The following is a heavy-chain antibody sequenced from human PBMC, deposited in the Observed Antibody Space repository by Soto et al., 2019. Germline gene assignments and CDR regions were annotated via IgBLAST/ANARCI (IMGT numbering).Heavy chain of an antibody. CDR1: GFTFSSHS. J-gene: IGHJ4*02. CDR3: AKVTGYYMDH. D-gene: IGHD3-9*01. V-gene: IGHV3-21*04. CDR2: ISSSSSYI. Sequence: EVLVVESGGGLVKPGGSLRLSCAASGFTFSSHSMNWVRQAPGKGLEWVSTISSSSSYIYYADSVKGRFTISRDNPKNSLYLQMNSLRAEDTAVYYCAKVTGYYMDHWGQGTLVTVSS.